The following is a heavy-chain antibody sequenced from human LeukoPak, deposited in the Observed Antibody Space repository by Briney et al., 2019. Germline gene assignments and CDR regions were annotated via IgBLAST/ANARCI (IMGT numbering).Heavy chain of an antibody. CDR2: GCISGDT. D-gene: IGHD1-26*01. CDR3: ASVSAEVGGGTNYFDT. Sequence: SETLSLTCTVSGCSVNNAHWYWRWIRQPAGRVLEWNGRGCISGDTKYNPALNSRVIMSLDATKNQYYLRLTPVIDADTAVDYCASVSAEVGGGTNYFDTWGQGTLVTVSS. CDR1: GCSVNNAHWY. V-gene: IGHV4-4*07. J-gene: IGHJ4*02.